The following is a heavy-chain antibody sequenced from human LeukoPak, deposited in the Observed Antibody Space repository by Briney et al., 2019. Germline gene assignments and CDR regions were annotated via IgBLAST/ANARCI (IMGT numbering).Heavy chain of an antibody. J-gene: IGHJ6*03. CDR2: INWIGGST. Sequence: GGSLRLSCAASGFTFDDYGVSWVRQAPGKGLEWVSGINWIGGSTGYADSVKGRFTISRDNAKNSLYLQMNSLRAEDTALYYCARSTDGYYYYMDVWGKGTTVTVSS. D-gene: IGHD5-24*01. CDR3: ARSTDGYYYYMDV. CDR1: GFTFDDYG. V-gene: IGHV3-20*04.